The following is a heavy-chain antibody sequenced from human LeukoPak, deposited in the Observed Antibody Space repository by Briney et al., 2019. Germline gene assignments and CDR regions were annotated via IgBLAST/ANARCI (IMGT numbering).Heavy chain of an antibody. CDR1: GASFTGYS. J-gene: IGHJ6*02. CDR3: ARLLPLQGGDV. Sequence: SETLSLTCAVYGASFTGYSWSWFRQPPGKGLEWIGEINHSGGTNYNPSLKSRVTISLDTSNNQFSLKLSSVTAADTAVYYCARLLPLQGGDVWGQGTTVTVSS. V-gene: IGHV4-34*01. CDR2: INHSGGT. D-gene: IGHD2-15*01.